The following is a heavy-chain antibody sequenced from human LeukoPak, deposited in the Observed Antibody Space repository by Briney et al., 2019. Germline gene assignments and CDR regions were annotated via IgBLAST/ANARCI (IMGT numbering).Heavy chain of an antibody. J-gene: IGHJ5*01. Sequence: PGESLRLSCAASGFTFNNYAMSWVRQAPGKGLEWVSAISASGGTTYYADSVKGRFTISRDNSENTLFLQMNSLRAEDTAVYYCAKEPREYCSSTSCPNWFDSWGQGTLVTVSS. CDR2: ISASGGTT. D-gene: IGHD2-2*01. CDR1: GFTFNNYA. CDR3: AKEPREYCSSTSCPNWFDS. V-gene: IGHV3-23*01.